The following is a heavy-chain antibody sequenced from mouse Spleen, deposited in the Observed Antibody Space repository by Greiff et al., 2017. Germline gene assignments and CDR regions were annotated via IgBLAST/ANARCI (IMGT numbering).Heavy chain of an antibody. Sequence: QVQLQQPGAELVKPGASVKLSCKASGYTFTSYWMQWVKQRPGQSLEWIGKIDPSDGYTNYNQKFKGQATLTVDTSSSTAYLQLSSLTSEDSAVYCCARGEVVAHFDYWGQGTTLTVSS. V-gene: IGHV1-50*01. J-gene: IGHJ2*01. CDR2: IDPSDGYT. D-gene: IGHD1-1*01. CDR1: GYTFTSYW. CDR3: ARGEVVAHFDY.